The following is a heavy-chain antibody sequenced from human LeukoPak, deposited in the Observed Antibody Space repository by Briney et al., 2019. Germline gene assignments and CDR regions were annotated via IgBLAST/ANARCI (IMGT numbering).Heavy chain of an antibody. D-gene: IGHD3-10*01. CDR2: ISSSSCYI. V-gene: IGHV3-21*01. CDR1: VFTYNIYS. CDR3: AREITANCMDV. Sequence: GVSQRLSCTASVFTYNIYSMHCVRHSPGKGLEWVSSISSSSCYIYYADSVKGRFTISRDNATNSLYLQMNSLRAEDTAVYYCAREITANCMDVWGQGTTVTVSS. J-gene: IGHJ6*02.